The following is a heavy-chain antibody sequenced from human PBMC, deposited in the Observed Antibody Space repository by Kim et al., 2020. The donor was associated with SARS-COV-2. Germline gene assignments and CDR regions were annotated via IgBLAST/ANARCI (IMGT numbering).Heavy chain of an antibody. D-gene: IGHD4-17*01. CDR1: GGSISSSSYY. CDR3: ARRDYGDSSFED. Sequence: SETLSLTCTVSGGSISSSSYYWGWIRQPPGKGLEWIGSIYYSGSTYYNPSLKSRVTISVDTSKNQFSLKLSSVTAADTAVYYCARRDYGDSSFEDWGQGTLVTVSS. J-gene: IGHJ4*02. CDR2: IYYSGST. V-gene: IGHV4-39*01.